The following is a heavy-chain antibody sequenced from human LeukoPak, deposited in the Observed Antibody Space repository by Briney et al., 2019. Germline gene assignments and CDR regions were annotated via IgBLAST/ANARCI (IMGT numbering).Heavy chain of an antibody. Sequence: ASVKVSCKASGYIFTNYGINWVRQAPGQGLEWMGWIGAYNGNTNYAQKLQGRVTMTTDTSTSTAYMELRSLRSDDTAVYYCARVLQWPQFDYWGQGTLVTVSS. CDR1: GYIFTNYG. CDR2: IGAYNGNT. V-gene: IGHV1-18*01. D-gene: IGHD6-19*01. J-gene: IGHJ4*02. CDR3: ARVLQWPQFDY.